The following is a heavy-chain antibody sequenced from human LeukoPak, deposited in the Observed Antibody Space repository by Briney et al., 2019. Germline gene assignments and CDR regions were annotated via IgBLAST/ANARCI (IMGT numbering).Heavy chain of an antibody. J-gene: IGHJ6*03. V-gene: IGHV3-30*02. CDR3: AKNIAAADSSGYYYYMDV. CDR1: GFTFSNYG. CDR2: IRYDGSNK. Sequence: GGSLRLSCAASGFTFSNYGMHCVRQTPGKGLEWVAFIRYDGSNKYYADSVKGRFTISRDNSKNTLYLQMNSLRAEDTAVYYCAKNIAAADSSGYYYYMDVWGKGTTVTVSS. D-gene: IGHD6-13*01.